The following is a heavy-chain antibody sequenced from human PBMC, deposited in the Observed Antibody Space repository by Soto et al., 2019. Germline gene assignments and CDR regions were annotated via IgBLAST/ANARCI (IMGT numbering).Heavy chain of an antibody. Sequence: GASVKVSCKASGGTFSSYTISWVRQAPGQGLEWMGRIIPILGIANYAQKFQGRVTITADKSTSTAYMELSSLRSEDTAVYYCARVGPSSTSCYDCYWFDPWGQGTLVTVSS. D-gene: IGHD2-2*01. CDR1: GGTFSSYT. CDR3: ARVGPSSTSCYDCYWFDP. CDR2: IIPILGIA. J-gene: IGHJ5*02. V-gene: IGHV1-69*02.